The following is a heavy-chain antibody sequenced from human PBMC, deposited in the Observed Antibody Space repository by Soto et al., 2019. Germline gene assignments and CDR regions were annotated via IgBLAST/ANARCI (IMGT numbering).Heavy chain of an antibody. D-gene: IGHD2-2*01. CDR1: GGTFSTYT. CDR2: IIPMFGTA. CDR3: ARRYCISTSCHYNGMDV. V-gene: IGHV1-69*12. Sequence: QVQLVQSGAEVKKPGSSVKVSCKASGGTFSTYTINWVRQAPGQGLEWMGGIIPMFGTANYAQKFQGRVTITADESTSTAYMELSRLRSEDTAVYYCARRYCISTSCHYNGMDVWGQGTTVTVSS. J-gene: IGHJ6*02.